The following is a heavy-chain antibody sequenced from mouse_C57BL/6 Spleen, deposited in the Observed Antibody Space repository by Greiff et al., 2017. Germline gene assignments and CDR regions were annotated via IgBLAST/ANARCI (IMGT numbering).Heavy chain of an antibody. J-gene: IGHJ1*03. V-gene: IGHV1-31*01. Sequence: VQLKQSGPELVKPGASVKISCKASGYSFTGYYMHWVKQSHGNILDWIGYIYPYNGVSSYNQKFKGKATLTVDKSSSTAYMELRSLTSEDSAVYYCARNYGSSYERDWYFDVWGTGTTVTVSS. CDR3: ARNYGSSYERDWYFDV. CDR2: IYPYNGVS. CDR1: GYSFTGYY. D-gene: IGHD1-1*01.